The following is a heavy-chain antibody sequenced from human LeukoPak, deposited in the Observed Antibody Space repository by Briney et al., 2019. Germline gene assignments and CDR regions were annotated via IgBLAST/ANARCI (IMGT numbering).Heavy chain of an antibody. Sequence: SGVSVTLSCSASAFTFNNAWMRWLGQAPGQELMWVGRPRSKSDGGTTDHSAPVKGRFSISRDDSKNTVYLQMNSLKSDDTAVYYCTTSHSLSHYYGSGTGDVWGKGTTVTVSS. V-gene: IGHV3-15*01. CDR3: TTSHSLSHYYGSGTGDV. CDR1: AFTFNNAW. CDR2: PRSKSDGGTT. J-gene: IGHJ6*04. D-gene: IGHD3-10*01.